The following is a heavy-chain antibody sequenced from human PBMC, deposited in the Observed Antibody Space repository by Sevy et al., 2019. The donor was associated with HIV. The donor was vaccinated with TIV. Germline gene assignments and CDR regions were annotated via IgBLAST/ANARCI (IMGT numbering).Heavy chain of an antibody. V-gene: IGHV1-69*13. CDR3: TKDLMEATMGFDH. CDR1: GGTFSTYA. D-gene: IGHD2-8*01. CDR2: IIPILGTK. Sequence: ASVKVSCKASGGTFSTYAFNWVRQAPGQGLEWVGGIIPILGTKNYAQKFQGRVSIIADESTDTAYMTLSRLTSEDTAVYYCTKDLMEATMGFDHWGQGALVTVSS. J-gene: IGHJ4*02.